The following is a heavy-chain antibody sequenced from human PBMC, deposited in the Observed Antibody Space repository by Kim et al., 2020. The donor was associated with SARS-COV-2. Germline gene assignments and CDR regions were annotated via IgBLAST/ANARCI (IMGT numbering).Heavy chain of an antibody. CDR3: ARDIPNSRGYYGMDV. Sequence: GGSLRLSCAASGFTFSTYAIHWVRQAPGKGLEWVAGISYDGSNKYYADSLKGRFTISRDNSKNTLYMQMNSLRGEDTAVYYCARDIPNSRGYYGMDVWGQGTTVTVCS. D-gene: IGHD3-22*01. J-gene: IGHJ6*02. V-gene: IGHV3-30*04. CDR2: ISYDGSNK. CDR1: GFTFSTYA.